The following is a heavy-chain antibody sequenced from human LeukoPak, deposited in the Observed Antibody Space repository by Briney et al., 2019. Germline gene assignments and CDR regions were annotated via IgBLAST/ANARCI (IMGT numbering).Heavy chain of an antibody. V-gene: IGHV4-30-4*07. Sequence: NPSQTLSLTCAVSGGSISSGGYSWSWIRQPPGKGLEWIGYIYYSATTYYNPSLKSRVTISVDTSKNQFSLKLSSVTAADTAVYYCARDRGYGSGSYTYYYMDVWGKGTTVTVSS. CDR1: GGSISSGGYS. D-gene: IGHD3-10*01. J-gene: IGHJ6*03. CDR2: IYYSATT. CDR3: ARDRGYGSGSYTYYYMDV.